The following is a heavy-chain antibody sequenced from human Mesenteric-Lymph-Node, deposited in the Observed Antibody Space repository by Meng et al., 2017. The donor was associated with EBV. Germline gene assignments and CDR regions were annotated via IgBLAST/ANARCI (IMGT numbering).Heavy chain of an antibody. J-gene: IGHJ4*02. CDR1: GFTFSTSS. Sequence: HLGVYGGGLVKPGVSLRLSCSGSGFTFSTSSMSWVRQSPGKGLEWVSSISPDSSYIYYADSLKGRFTISRDNAKNSLYLQMNSLRAEDTAVYYCARDHLRPHYWGQGTLVTVSS. V-gene: IGHV3-21*01. CDR2: ISPDSSYI. D-gene: IGHD6-25*01. CDR3: ARDHLRPHY.